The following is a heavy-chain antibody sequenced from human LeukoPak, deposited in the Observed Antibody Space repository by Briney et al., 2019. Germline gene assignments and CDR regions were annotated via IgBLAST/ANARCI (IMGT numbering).Heavy chain of an antibody. J-gene: IGHJ6*02. D-gene: IGHD2-2*01. CDR3: ARVGIVVVPAAISFDYYYGMDV. CDR2: ISSSSSYI. CDR1: GFTFSSYS. V-gene: IGHV3-21*01. Sequence: GSLRLSCAASGFTFSSYSMNWVRQAPGKGLEWVSSISSSSSYIYYADSVKGRFTISRDNVKNSLYLQMNSLRAEDTAVYYCARVGIVVVPAAISFDYYYGMDVWGQGTTVTVSS.